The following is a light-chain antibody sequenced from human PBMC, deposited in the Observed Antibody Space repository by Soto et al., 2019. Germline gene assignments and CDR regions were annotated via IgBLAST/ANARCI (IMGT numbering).Light chain of an antibody. CDR3: KQYNNWPPWT. J-gene: IGKJ1*01. CDR2: GAS. V-gene: IGKV3-15*01. CDR1: QSVSSN. Sequence: EIVMTQSPATLSVSSGERATLSCRASQSVSSNLAWYQQKPGQAPRLLIYGASTRATGIPARFSGSGSGTEFPLTISSLKSEDFAFYYCKQYNNWPPWTFGQGPKVEIK.